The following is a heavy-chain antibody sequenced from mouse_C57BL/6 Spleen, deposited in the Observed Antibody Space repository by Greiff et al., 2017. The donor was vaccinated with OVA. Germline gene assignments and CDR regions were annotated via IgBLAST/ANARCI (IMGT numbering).Heavy chain of an antibody. J-gene: IGHJ2*01. D-gene: IGHD2-1*01. Sequence: EVHLVESGGDLVKPGGSLKLSCAASGFTFSSYGMSWVRQTPDKRLEWVATISSGGSYTYYPDSVKGRFTISRDNAKNTLYLQMSSLKSEDTAMYYGASSIYSYYFDYWGQGTTLTVSS. CDR1: GFTFSSYG. CDR3: ASSIYSYYFDY. V-gene: IGHV5-6*01. CDR2: ISSGGSYT.